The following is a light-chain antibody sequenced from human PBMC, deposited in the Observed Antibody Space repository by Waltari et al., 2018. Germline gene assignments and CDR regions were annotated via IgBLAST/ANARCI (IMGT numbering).Light chain of an antibody. Sequence: EVVMTQSPATLPVSPGEGATLSCRASESVRTNVAWYQQKPGQPPRRLIYGASTRATGVPPRFSGSGSGTDFTLIIDSLQSEDFAVYYCQQYNKWPPVTFGQGTKVEIK. CDR2: GAS. J-gene: IGKJ2*01. CDR3: QQYNKWPPVT. V-gene: IGKV3-15*01. CDR1: ESVRTN.